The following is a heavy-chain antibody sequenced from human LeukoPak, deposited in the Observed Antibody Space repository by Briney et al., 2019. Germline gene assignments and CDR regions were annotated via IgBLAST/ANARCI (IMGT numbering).Heavy chain of an antibody. V-gene: IGHV3-23*01. CDR1: GFTFSNYA. J-gene: IGHJ4*02. Sequence: GGSLRLSCAASGFTFSNYAMGWVRQAPGKGLEWVSTISASSSGSYYADSVKGRFSISRDNSENTVFLQMNSLRAEDTAIYYCAKAIRSAYGYYFDSWGQGTLLTVSS. CDR3: AKAIRSAYGYYFDS. CDR2: ISASSSGS. D-gene: IGHD3-10*01.